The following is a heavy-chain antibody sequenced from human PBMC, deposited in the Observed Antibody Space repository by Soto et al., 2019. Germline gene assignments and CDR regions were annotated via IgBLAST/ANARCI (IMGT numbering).Heavy chain of an antibody. Sequence: SETLSLTCAVYGGSFSGYYWSWIRQPPGKGLEWIGEINHSGSTNYNPSLKSRVTISVDTSKNQFSLKLSSVTAADTAVYYCARGGFRYYDSSGYSWSDPWGQGTLVTVSS. V-gene: IGHV4-34*01. CDR3: ARGGFRYYDSSGYSWSDP. J-gene: IGHJ5*01. D-gene: IGHD3-22*01. CDR1: GGSFSGYY. CDR2: INHSGST.